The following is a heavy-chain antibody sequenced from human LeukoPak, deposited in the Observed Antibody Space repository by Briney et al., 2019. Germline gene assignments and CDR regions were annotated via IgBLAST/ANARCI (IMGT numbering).Heavy chain of an antibody. CDR1: GGTFSSYA. D-gene: IGHD2-2*01. Sequence: GASVKVSCKASGGTFSSYAISWVRQAPGQGLEWMGGIIPIFGTANYAQKFQGRVTITADESTSTAYMELSSLRSEDTAVYYCARLNIVVVPAAIRAPRYNWFDPWGQGNLVTVSS. J-gene: IGHJ5*02. CDR3: ARLNIVVVPAAIRAPRYNWFDP. CDR2: IIPIFGTA. V-gene: IGHV1-69*13.